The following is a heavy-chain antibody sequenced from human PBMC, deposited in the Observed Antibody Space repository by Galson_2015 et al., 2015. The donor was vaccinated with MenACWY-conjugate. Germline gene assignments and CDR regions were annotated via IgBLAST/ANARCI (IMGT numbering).Heavy chain of an antibody. D-gene: IGHD5-24*01. CDR1: GFTFSSYA. CDR3: ARGSLATIWY. V-gene: IGHV3-30*04. J-gene: IGHJ4*02. Sequence: SLRLSCAASGFTFSSYAMHWVRQAPGKGLEWVAVISYDGSNKYYADSVKGRFTISRDNSKNTLYLQMNSLRAEDTAVYYCARGSLATIWYWGQGTLVTVSS. CDR2: ISYDGSNK.